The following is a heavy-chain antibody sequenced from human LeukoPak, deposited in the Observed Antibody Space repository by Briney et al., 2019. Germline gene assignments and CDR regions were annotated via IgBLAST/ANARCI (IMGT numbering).Heavy chain of an antibody. CDR3: ARVLSWELPTYDAFDI. Sequence: GGSLRLSCAASGFTFSSYSMNWVRQAPGKGLEWVSSISSSSSYIYYADSAKGRFTISRDNAKNSLYLQMNSLRAEDTAVYYCARVLSWELPTYDAFDIWGQGTMVTVSS. CDR1: GFTFSSYS. CDR2: ISSSSSYI. V-gene: IGHV3-21*01. D-gene: IGHD1-26*01. J-gene: IGHJ3*02.